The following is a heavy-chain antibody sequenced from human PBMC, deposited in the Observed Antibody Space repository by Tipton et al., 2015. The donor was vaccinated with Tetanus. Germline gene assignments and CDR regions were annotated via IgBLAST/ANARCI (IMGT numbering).Heavy chain of an antibody. CDR3: ARAHCTDGVCNFDF. Sequence: VQLVQSGGEVKKPGESLKISCKGSGYIFNNYWIGWVRQKPGKGLEWMGIIYPDDSDTRYRPSFQGRVTISVDKSIHSVYLHWGSLKASDTSMFYCARAHCTDGVCNFDFWGQGALVTVAS. CDR1: GYIFNNYW. J-gene: IGHJ4*02. CDR2: IYPDDSDT. V-gene: IGHV5-51*01. D-gene: IGHD2-8*01.